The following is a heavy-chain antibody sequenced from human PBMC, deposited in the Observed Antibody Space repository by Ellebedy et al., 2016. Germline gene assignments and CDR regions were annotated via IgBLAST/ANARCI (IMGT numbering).Heavy chain of an antibody. CDR1: GFTFSSSA. CDR2: MSSSGVST. V-gene: IGHV3-23*01. CDR3: ARELGYSSGWDFDY. J-gene: IGHJ4*02. D-gene: IGHD6-19*01. Sequence: GGSLRLXXAASGFTFSSSAMSWVRQAPGKGLEWVSAMSSSGVSTYYADSVKGRFSISRDNSKNTLYLQMNSLRAEDTAVYYCARELGYSSGWDFDYWGQGTLVTVSS.